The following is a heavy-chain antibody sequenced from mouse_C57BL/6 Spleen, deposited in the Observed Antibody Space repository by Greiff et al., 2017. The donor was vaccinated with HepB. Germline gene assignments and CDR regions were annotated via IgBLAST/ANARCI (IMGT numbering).Heavy chain of an antibody. CDR1: GFTFSDYG. D-gene: IGHD1-1*01. CDR3: ARGDYGSSHYYAMDY. J-gene: IGHJ4*01. Sequence: EVQGVESGGGLVQPGGSLKLSCAASGFTFSDYGMAWVRQAPRKGPEWVAFISNLAYSIYYADTVTGRFTISRENAKNTLYLEMSSLRSEDTAMYYCARGDYGSSHYYAMDYWGQGTSVTVSS. CDR2: ISNLAYSI. V-gene: IGHV5-15*01.